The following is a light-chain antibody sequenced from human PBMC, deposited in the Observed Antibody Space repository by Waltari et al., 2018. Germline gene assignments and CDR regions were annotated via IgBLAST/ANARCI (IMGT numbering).Light chain of an antibody. CDR2: KAS. V-gene: IGKV1-5*03. J-gene: IGKJ1*01. Sequence: DIQMTQSPSTLSASVGDTVTFTCRASESISTWLAWYQQRPGKAPKLLIYKASYLETGVPSRFSGGGYGTEFTLTISGLQPDDFATYYCQQCNGSPWTFGQGTKVEIK. CDR1: ESISTW. CDR3: QQCNGSPWT.